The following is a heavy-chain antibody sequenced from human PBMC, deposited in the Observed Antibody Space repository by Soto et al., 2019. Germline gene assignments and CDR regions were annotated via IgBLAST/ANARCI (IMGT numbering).Heavy chain of an antibody. CDR3: ARTHKGNNWNYYYGMDV. CDR1: GGSISSSSYY. Sequence: SQTLSLTCTVSGGSISSSSYYWGWIRQPPGKGLEWIGSIYYSGSTYYNPSLKSRVTISVDTSKNQFSLKLSSLTAADTAVYYCARTHKGNNWNYYYGMDVWGQGTTVTVSS. V-gene: IGHV4-39*01. D-gene: IGHD1-20*01. CDR2: IYYSGST. J-gene: IGHJ6*02.